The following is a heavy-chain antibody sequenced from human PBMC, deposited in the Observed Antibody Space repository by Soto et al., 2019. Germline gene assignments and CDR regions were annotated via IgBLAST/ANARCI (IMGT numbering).Heavy chain of an antibody. V-gene: IGHV1-24*01. D-gene: IGHD4-4*01. Sequence: ASVKVSCKVSGYTLTELSMHWVRQAPGKGLEWMGGFDPEDGETIYAQKFQGRVTMTEDTSTDTAYMELSSLRSEDTAVYYCAVNDYSKYGMDVWGQGTSVTVSS. CDR3: AVNDYSKYGMDV. CDR1: GYTLTELS. J-gene: IGHJ6*02. CDR2: FDPEDGET.